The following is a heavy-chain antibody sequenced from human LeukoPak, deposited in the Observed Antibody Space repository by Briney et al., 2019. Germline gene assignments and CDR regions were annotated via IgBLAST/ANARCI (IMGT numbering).Heavy chain of an antibody. Sequence: PGGSLRLSCAASGFTFSSYEMNWVRQAPGKGLEWIGSIYYSGSTYYNPSLKSRVTISVDTSKNQFSLKLSSVTAADTAVYYCAREGGLQHHFDYWGQGTLVTVSS. J-gene: IGHJ4*02. D-gene: IGHD4-11*01. CDR3: AREGGLQHHFDY. CDR2: IYYSGST. V-gene: IGHV4-39*07. CDR1: GFTFSSYE.